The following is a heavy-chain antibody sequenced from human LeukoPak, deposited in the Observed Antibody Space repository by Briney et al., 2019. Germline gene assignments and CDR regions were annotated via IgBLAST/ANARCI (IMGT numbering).Heavy chain of an antibody. CDR1: GGSFSGYY. V-gene: IGHV4-34*01. Sequence: SETLSLTCAVYGGSFSGYYWSWIRQPPGKGLEWIGEINHSGSTSYNPSLKSRVTISVDTSKNQFSLKLSSVTAADTAVYYCARVGHSSLDYWGQGTLVTVSS. CDR2: INHSGST. D-gene: IGHD6-19*01. CDR3: ARVGHSSLDY. J-gene: IGHJ4*02.